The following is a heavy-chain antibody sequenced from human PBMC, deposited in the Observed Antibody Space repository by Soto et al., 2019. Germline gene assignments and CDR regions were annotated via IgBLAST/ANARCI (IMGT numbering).Heavy chain of an antibody. CDR1: GDGFSNYG. CDR3: ARVWYYDSSGYHAFDY. J-gene: IGHJ4*02. V-gene: IGHV1-18*01. CDR2: ISAYDGQT. D-gene: IGHD3-22*01. Sequence: ASVKVSCKASGDGFSNYGFSWVRQAPGQGLEWMGWISAYDGQTNYTKKFQGRVTMTTDTSSSTAYMELRSLRSDDTAVYYCARVWYYDSSGYHAFDYWGLGTLVTVS.